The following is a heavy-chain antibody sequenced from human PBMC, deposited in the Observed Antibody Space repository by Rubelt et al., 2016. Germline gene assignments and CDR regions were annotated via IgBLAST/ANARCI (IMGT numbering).Heavy chain of an antibody. CDR1: GGSFSGYY. J-gene: IGHJ3*02. CDR2: INHSGST. CDR3: ASGSSEWLMDAFDI. V-gene: IGHV4-34*01. D-gene: IGHD6-19*01. Sequence: QVQLQQWGAGLLKPSETLSLTCAVYGGSFSGYYWSWIRQPPGKGLEWIGEINHSGSTNYNPSLKSRVTTSVDTSKNQFSLKLGSVTAADTAVYYCASGSSEWLMDAFDIWGQGTMVTVSS.